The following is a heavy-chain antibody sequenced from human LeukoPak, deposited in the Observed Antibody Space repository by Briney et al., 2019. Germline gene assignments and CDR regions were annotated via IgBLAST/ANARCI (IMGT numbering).Heavy chain of an antibody. CDR1: GFTFSSYA. J-gene: IGHJ6*02. V-gene: IGHV3-30*04. CDR3: ARDSSSGSYYNSQYGMDV. CDR2: ISYDGGNK. D-gene: IGHD3-10*01. Sequence: PGGSLRLSCAASGFTFSSYAMHWVRQAPGKGLEWVAVISYDGGNKYYADSVKGRFTISRDNSKNTLYLQMNSLRAEDTAVYYCARDSSSGSYYNSQYGMDVWGQGTTVTVSS.